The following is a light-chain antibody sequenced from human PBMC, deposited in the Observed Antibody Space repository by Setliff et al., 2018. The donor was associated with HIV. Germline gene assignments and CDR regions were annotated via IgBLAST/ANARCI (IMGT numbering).Light chain of an antibody. J-gene: IGLJ1*01. CDR3: SSFTSSGTYV. Sequence: QSVLTQPASVSGSPGQSITISCTATSSDIGAFYYVSWYQQYPGKAPKVIIYEVTNRPSGISNRFSASKSDNTASLTISRLQAEDEADYYCSSFTSSGTYVFGTGTKVTVL. V-gene: IGLV2-14*01. CDR1: SSDIGAFYY. CDR2: EVT.